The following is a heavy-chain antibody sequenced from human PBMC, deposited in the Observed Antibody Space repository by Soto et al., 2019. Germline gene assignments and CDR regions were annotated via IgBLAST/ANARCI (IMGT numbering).Heavy chain of an antibody. Sequence: PGESLKIYCKGSGYSFTSYWIGWVRQMPGKGLEWMGIIYPGDSDTRYSPSFQGQVAISADKSISTAYLQWSSLKASDTAMYYCARGGGVRGVIYYYYGMDVWGQGTTVTVSS. J-gene: IGHJ6*02. V-gene: IGHV5-51*01. CDR2: IYPGDSDT. CDR1: GYSFTSYW. D-gene: IGHD3-10*01. CDR3: ARGGGVRGVIYYYYGMDV.